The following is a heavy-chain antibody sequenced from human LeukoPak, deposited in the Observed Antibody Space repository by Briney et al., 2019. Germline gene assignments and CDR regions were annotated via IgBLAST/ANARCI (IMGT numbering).Heavy chain of an antibody. D-gene: IGHD5-24*01. CDR1: GGSFSGYY. CDR3: ARGQLPRGSWVDP. CDR2: INHSGST. J-gene: IGHJ5*02. Sequence: PSETLSLTCAVYGGSFSGYYWSWIRQPPGKGLEWIGEINHSGSTNYNPSLKSRVTISVDTSKNQFSLKLSSVTAADTAVYYCARGQLPRGSWVDPWGQGTLVTVSS. V-gene: IGHV4-34*01.